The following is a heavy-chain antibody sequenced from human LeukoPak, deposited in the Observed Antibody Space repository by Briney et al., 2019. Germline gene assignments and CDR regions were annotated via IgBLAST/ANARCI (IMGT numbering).Heavy chain of an antibody. CDR3: ARDMRLGFAPNYGLDV. CDR1: GFTFSSNG. CDR2: IWYDGSHK. D-gene: IGHD6-19*01. V-gene: IGHV3-33*01. Sequence: PGGSLRLSCAASGFTFSSNGLHWVRQAPGKGLEWVALIWYDGSHKYYADYVRGRFTISRDNSKNTLYLQMNSLRAEDTAVYYCARDMRLGFAPNYGLDVWGQGTTVTVSS. J-gene: IGHJ6*02.